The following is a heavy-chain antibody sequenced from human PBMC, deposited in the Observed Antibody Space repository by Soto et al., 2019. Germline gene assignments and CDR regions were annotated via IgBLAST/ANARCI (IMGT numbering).Heavy chain of an antibody. Sequence: GASVKVSCKASGGTFSSYTISWVRQAPGQGLEWMGRIIPILGIANYAQKFQGRVTITADKSTSTAYMELSSLRSEDTAVYYCAREDTADYYDSSGYFYWGQGTLVTVSS. CDR3: AREDTADYYDSSGYFY. J-gene: IGHJ4*02. V-gene: IGHV1-69*04. CDR2: IIPILGIA. CDR1: GGTFSSYT. D-gene: IGHD3-22*01.